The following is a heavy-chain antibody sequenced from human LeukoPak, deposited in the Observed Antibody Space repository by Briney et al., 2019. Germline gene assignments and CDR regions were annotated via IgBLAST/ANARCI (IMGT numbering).Heavy chain of an antibody. CDR3: ARAPDYYYDSTRFDY. D-gene: IGHD3-22*01. V-gene: IGHV1-2*02. CDR1: GYTFTSYG. Sequence: GASVKVSCKASGYTFTSYGISWVRQAPGQGLEWMGWINPNSGGTNYAQKFQGRVTMTRDTSISTAYMELSRLRSDDTAVYYCARAPDYYYDSTRFDYWGQGTLVTVSS. CDR2: INPNSGGT. J-gene: IGHJ4*02.